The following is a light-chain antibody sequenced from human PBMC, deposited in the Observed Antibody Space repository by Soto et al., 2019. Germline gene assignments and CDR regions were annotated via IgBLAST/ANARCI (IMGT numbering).Light chain of an antibody. Sequence: QSVLTQPPSVSAAPGQKVTISGSGSSSNIGNNYVSWYQQLPGTAPKRLIYDNNKRPSGIPDRFSGSKSRTSATLGITGLQTGDEADYYCGTWDSSLSAVVFGGGTKLTVL. CDR3: GTWDSSLSAVV. CDR2: DNN. J-gene: IGLJ3*02. CDR1: SSNIGNNY. V-gene: IGLV1-51*01.